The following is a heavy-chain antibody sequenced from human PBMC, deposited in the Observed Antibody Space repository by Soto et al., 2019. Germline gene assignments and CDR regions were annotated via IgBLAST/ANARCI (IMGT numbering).Heavy chain of an antibody. CDR2: IYYSGST. Sequence: PSETLSLTCTVSGGSISSGGYYWSWIRQHPGKGLEWIGYIYYSGSTYYNPSLKSRVTISVDTSKNQFSLKLSSVTAADTAVYYCARGRYQLPDAFDIWGQGTMVTVSS. V-gene: IGHV4-31*03. CDR1: GGSISSGGYY. CDR3: ARGRYQLPDAFDI. J-gene: IGHJ3*02. D-gene: IGHD2-2*01.